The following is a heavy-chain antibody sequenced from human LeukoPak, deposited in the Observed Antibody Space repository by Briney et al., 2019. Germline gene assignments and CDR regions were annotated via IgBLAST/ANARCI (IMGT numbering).Heavy chain of an antibody. J-gene: IGHJ4*02. D-gene: IGHD3-10*01. Sequence: SETLSLTCTVSGGSISSYYWSWIRQPPGKGLEWIGYIYYSGSTNYNPSLKSRVTISVHTSKNQFSLKLSSVTAADTAVYYCARVRGPTGYFDYWGRGTLVTVSS. V-gene: IGHV4-59*01. CDR3: ARVRGPTGYFDY. CDR1: GGSISSYY. CDR2: IYYSGST.